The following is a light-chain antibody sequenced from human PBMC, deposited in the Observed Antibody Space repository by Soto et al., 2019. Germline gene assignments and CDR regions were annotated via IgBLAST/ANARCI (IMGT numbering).Light chain of an antibody. J-gene: IGKJ5*01. CDR3: QQYGSSPIT. CDR1: QSVSSSTY. V-gene: IGKV3-20*01. CDR2: DAS. Sequence: EIVLTQSPGTLSLSPGERATLSCRASQSVSSSTYLAWYQQKAGQAPRLLIYDASSRATGIPDRFSGSGSRTDFTLTISRLEPDDFAVYYCQQYGSSPITFGQGTRMEIK.